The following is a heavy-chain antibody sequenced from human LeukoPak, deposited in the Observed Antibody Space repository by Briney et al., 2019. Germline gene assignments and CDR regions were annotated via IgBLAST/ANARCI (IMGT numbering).Heavy chain of an antibody. CDR1: GGSISSYY. Sequence: SETLSLTCTVSGGSISSYYWSWIRQPPGRGLEWIGYIYYSGSTNYNPSLKSRVTISVDTSKNQFSLKLSSVTAADTAVYYCARQGVLSSGWYYIDYWGQGTLVTVSS. CDR3: ARQGVLSSGWYYIDY. V-gene: IGHV4-59*08. J-gene: IGHJ4*02. D-gene: IGHD6-19*01. CDR2: IYYSGST.